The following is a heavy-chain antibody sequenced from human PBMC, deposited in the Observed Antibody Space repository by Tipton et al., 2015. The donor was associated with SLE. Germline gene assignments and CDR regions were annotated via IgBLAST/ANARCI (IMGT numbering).Heavy chain of an antibody. Sequence: TLSLTCHVSGVSIRSTSHYWGWIRQSPEKGLEWIGSIFKSGSTYYSPALETRVIISVDTSKNQFSLELMSATAADTAVYYCATADSFGSGQGLDVWGQGTTVTVSS. V-gene: IGHV4-39*07. CDR2: IFKSGST. J-gene: IGHJ6*02. CDR3: ATADSFGSGQGLDV. CDR1: GVSIRSTSHY. D-gene: IGHD3-10*01.